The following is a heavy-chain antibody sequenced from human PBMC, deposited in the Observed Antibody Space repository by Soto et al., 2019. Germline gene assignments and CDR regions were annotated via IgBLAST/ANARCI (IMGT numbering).Heavy chain of an antibody. CDR3: ARDRYYGSGSSPFDAFDI. J-gene: IGHJ3*02. Sequence: QVQLVQSGAEVKKPGSSVKVSCKASGGTFSSYAISWVRQAPGQGLEWMGGIIPIFGTANYAQKLQGRVTITADESTSTAYMELSSLRSEDTAVYYCARDRYYGSGSSPFDAFDIWGQGTMVTVSS. D-gene: IGHD3-10*01. CDR1: GGTFSSYA. CDR2: IIPIFGTA. V-gene: IGHV1-69*01.